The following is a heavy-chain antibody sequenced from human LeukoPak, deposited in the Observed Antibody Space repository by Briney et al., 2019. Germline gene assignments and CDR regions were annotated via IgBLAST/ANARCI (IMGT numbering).Heavy chain of an antibody. CDR1: GFTVSRYY. CDR3: AKEGYYVGYFDY. J-gene: IGHJ4*02. CDR2: IYSGGST. Sequence: PGGSLRLSCAASGFTVSRYYMSWVRQAPGKGLEGVSVIYSGGSTYYADSVKRRLTISRHNSKKTLYLQMNSLRAEDTAVYYCAKEGYYVGYFDYWGQGTLVTVSS. D-gene: IGHD3-22*01. V-gene: IGHV3-53*04.